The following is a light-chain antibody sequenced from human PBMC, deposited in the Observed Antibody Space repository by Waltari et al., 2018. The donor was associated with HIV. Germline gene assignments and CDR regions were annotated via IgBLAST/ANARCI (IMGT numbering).Light chain of an antibody. CDR3: SSYAGSNTHVV. V-gene: IGLV2-8*01. CDR2: EVS. Sequence: QSALTQPPSASGSPGQSVTISCTGTSSDVGGYYYVSWYQQHPGKAPKLMIYEVSKRPSGVPDRFSGSKSGNTASLTVSGLQAEDEADYYCSSYAGSNTHVVFGGGTKLTVL. CDR1: SSDVGGYYY. J-gene: IGLJ2*01.